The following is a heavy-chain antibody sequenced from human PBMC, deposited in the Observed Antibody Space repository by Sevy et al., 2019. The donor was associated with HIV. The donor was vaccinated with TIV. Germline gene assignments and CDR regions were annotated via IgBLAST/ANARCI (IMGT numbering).Heavy chain of an antibody. CDR2: MNPNSGNR. Sequence: ASVKVSCKGSGYTFTSYDINWVRQATGQGLEWMGWMNPNSGNRGYAQKFQGRVTMTRNTSISTAYMELSSLRSEDTAVYYCARGDSWNLYGDDAFDYWGQGTLVTVSS. D-gene: IGHD4-17*01. V-gene: IGHV1-8*01. CDR3: ARGDSWNLYGDDAFDY. CDR1: GYTFTSYD. J-gene: IGHJ4*02.